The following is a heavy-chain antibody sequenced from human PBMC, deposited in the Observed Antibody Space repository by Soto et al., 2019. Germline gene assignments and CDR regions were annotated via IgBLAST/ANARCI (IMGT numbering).Heavy chain of an antibody. V-gene: IGHV1-69*02. CDR3: ARGPLVVLNYFES. Sequence: QVPLVQSGTEVKQPGSSVKVSCKASGGTFRNYPINWVRQAPGQGLEWMGSIFPLTDIPDYAQNFQASLTISADKSTSTAYMELSSLTSDDTAMYFCARGPLVVLNYFESWGQGTLVTVSS. CDR2: IFPLTDIP. J-gene: IGHJ4*02. CDR1: GGTFRNYP.